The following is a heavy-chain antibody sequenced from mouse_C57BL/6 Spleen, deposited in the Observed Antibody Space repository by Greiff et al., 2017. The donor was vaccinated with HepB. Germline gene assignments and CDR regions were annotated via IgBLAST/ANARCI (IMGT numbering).Heavy chain of an antibody. Sequence: VQLVESGAELARPGASVKLSCKASGYTFTSYGISWVKQRTGQGLEWIGEIYPRSGNTYYNEKFKGKATLTADKSSSTAYMELRSLTSEDSAVYFCARGDYDYDGAWFAYWGQGTLVTVSA. CDR1: GYTFTSYG. CDR3: ARGDYDYDGAWFAY. J-gene: IGHJ3*01. V-gene: IGHV1-81*01. D-gene: IGHD2-4*01. CDR2: IYPRSGNT.